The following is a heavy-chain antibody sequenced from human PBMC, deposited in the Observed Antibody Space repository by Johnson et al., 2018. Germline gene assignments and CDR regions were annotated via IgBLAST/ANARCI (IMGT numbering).Heavy chain of an antibody. CDR2: ISGRGGSP. Sequence: EVQLVETGGGLVQXGGSLRLXCAASGFTFSSYAMSWVRQAPGKGLEWFSAISGRGGSPYYADSVKGRFTIPRDNAKNSLYLQMNSLRAEETAVYYRAREQNDYVWGSYRPQWGQGTMVTVSS. V-gene: IGHV3-23*04. CDR1: GFTFSSYA. CDR3: AREQNDYVWGSYRPQ. J-gene: IGHJ3*01. D-gene: IGHD3-16*02.